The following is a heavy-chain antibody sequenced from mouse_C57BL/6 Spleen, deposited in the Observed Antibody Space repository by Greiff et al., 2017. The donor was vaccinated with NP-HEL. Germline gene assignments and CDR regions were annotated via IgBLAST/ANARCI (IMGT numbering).Heavy chain of an antibody. CDR2: IDPSDSYT. V-gene: IGHV1-50*01. J-gene: IGHJ1*03. Sequence: QVQLQQSGAELVKPGASVKLSCKASGYTFTSYWMQWVKQRPGQGLEWIGEIDPSDSYTNYNQKFKGKATLTVDTSSSTAYMQLSSLTSEDSAVYYCARGTTVVGFDVWGTRTTVTVSS. CDR3: ARGTTVVGFDV. CDR1: GYTFTSYW. D-gene: IGHD1-1*01.